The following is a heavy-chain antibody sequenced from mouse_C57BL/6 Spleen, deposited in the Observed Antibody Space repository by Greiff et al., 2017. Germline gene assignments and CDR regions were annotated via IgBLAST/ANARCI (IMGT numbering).Heavy chain of an antibody. Sequence: QVQLKESGPGLVKPSQSLFLTCSITGFPITSGYYWIWIRQSPGKPLEWMGYITHSGETFYNPSLPSPISITRETSKNQFFLQLNSVTTEDTAMYYCAGDRSATTVVAGDYWGQGTSVTVSS. J-gene: IGHJ4*01. D-gene: IGHD1-1*01. CDR3: AGDRSATTVVAGDY. CDR2: ITHSGET. V-gene: IGHV12-3*01. CDR1: GFPITSGYY.